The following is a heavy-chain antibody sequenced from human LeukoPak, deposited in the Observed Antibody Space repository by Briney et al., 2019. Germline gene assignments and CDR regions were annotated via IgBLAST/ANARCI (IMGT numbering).Heavy chain of an antibody. V-gene: IGHV1-3*01. Sequence: ASVKVSCKASGYTFTNYAMHWVRQAPGQRLEWMGWINAGNGNTKYSQKFQGRVTITRDTSAGTAYMELSSLRSEDTAVYYCARWPSNASGPFDYWGQGILVTVSS. D-gene: IGHD3-10*01. CDR3: ARWPSNASGPFDY. J-gene: IGHJ4*02. CDR2: INAGNGNT. CDR1: GYTFTNYA.